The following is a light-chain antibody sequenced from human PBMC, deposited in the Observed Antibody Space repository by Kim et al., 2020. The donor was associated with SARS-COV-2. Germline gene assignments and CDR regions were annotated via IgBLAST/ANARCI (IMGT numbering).Light chain of an antibody. V-gene: IGLV1-47*01. CDR1: SSNIGSNY. J-gene: IGLJ2*01. CDR2: RNN. CDR3: AVWDDSLSGVV. Sequence: GQSVTISGSGSSSNIGSNYVYWYQQLPGTTPKLLIYRNNQRPSGVPDRFSGSESGTSASLAISGLRSEDEADYYCAVWDDSLSGVVFGGGTQLTVL.